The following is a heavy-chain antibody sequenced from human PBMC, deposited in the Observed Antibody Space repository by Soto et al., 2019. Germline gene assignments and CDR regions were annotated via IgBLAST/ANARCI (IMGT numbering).Heavy chain of an antibody. CDR2: IWYDGSYK. J-gene: IGHJ4*02. D-gene: IGHD3-16*01. CDR3: ATGSVGTAGKTFVNGREDY. V-gene: IGHV3-33*01. CDR1: GFTFTNYG. Sequence: QVQLVESGGGVVQPGRSLRLSCVGSGFTFTNYGIHWVRQAPGKGLEWVALIWYDGSYKYYADSVKGRFTISRDNSQNTVFLEMRSLRANDTALYFGATGSVGTAGKTFVNGREDYWGRGTLVTVSS.